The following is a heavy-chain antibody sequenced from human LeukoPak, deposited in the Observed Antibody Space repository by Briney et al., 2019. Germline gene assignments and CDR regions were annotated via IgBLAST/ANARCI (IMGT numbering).Heavy chain of an antibody. J-gene: IGHJ4*02. D-gene: IGHD4-17*01. V-gene: IGHV4-4*07. CDR1: GGSISSYY. Sequence: PSETLSLTCSVSGGSISSYYWSWIRQPAGKQPEWIGRMYTSGSTYYNPSLKSRVTMSADTSKNQFSLKLTSVTAAATSVYYCAREGGPGGDYGSIDSWGQGTLVTVSS. CDR3: AREGGPGGDYGSIDS. CDR2: MYTSGST.